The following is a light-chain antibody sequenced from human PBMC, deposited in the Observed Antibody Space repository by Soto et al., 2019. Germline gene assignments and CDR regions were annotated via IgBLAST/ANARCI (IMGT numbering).Light chain of an antibody. J-gene: IGKJ1*01. V-gene: IGKV3-15*01. CDR1: QSVGSD. CDR2: GAS. Sequence: EIVLTQSPGTLSLSPGERATLSCRASQSVGSDLAWYQQKPGQAPRLVIYGASTRATGIPARFSGSGSGTEFTLTISSLQSEDFAVYYCQQYNNWPPWTFGQGTKVDIK. CDR3: QQYNNWPPWT.